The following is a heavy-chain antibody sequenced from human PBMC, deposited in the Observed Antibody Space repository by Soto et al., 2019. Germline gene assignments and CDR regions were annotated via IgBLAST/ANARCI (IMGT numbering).Heavy chain of an antibody. CDR2: IYHSGST. Sequence: SETLSLTCAVSGYSISSGYYWGWIRHPPGKGLEWIGSIYHSGSTYYNPSLKSRGTISVDTSKNQFSLKLRSVTAADPAVYYCARQTVPYYFDYWGQGTLVTVSS. D-gene: IGHD1-1*01. J-gene: IGHJ4*02. CDR3: ARQTVPYYFDY. CDR1: GYSISSGYY. V-gene: IGHV4-38-2*01.